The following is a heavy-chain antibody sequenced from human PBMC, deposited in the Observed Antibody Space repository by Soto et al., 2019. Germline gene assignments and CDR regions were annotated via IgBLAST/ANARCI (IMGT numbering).Heavy chain of an antibody. CDR3: ARLCSGYNYGCYDY. D-gene: IGHD5-18*01. CDR1: GGSISSSSHY. CDR2: IYYSGST. V-gene: IGHV4-39*01. J-gene: IGHJ4*02. Sequence: SETLSLTCTVSGGSISSSSHYWGWIRQPPGKGLEWVGTIYYSGSTYYNPSLKSRVTISVDTSKTQFSLKLRSVTAADTAVYYCARLCSGYNYGCYDYWGQGALVTVSS.